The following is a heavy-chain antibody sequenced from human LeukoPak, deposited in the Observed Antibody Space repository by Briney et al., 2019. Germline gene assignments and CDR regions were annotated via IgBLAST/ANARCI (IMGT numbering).Heavy chain of an antibody. Sequence: GGSLRLSCAASGFTFSDYYMSWIRQAPGKGLEWVSYISSSSSYTNYADSVKGRFTISGDDAKNSLYLQMNSLRAEDTAVYYCARDGSGYASFDYWGQGTLVTVSS. CDR1: GFTFSDYY. D-gene: IGHD5-12*01. J-gene: IGHJ4*02. CDR2: ISSSSSYT. V-gene: IGHV3-11*06. CDR3: ARDGSGYASFDY.